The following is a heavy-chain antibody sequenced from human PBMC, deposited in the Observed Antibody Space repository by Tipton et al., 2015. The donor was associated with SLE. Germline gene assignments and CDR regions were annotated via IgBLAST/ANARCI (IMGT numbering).Heavy chain of an antibody. CDR3: ARGLTIFGVVINAEYFQH. V-gene: IGHV3-21*01. J-gene: IGHJ1*01. CDR1: GFTFSSYS. Sequence: SLRLSCAASGFTFSSYSMNWVRQAPGKGLEWVSSISSSSSYIYYADSMKGRFTISRDNAKNSLYLQMNSLRAEDTAVYYCARGLTIFGVVINAEYFQHWGQGTLVTVSS. CDR2: ISSSSSYI. D-gene: IGHD3-3*01.